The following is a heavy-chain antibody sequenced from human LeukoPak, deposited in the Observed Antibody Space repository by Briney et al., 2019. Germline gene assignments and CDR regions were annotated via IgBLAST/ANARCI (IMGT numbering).Heavy chain of an antibody. CDR1: GYTLTELS. CDR2: FDPEDGET. Sequence: ASVKVSCKVSGYTLTELSMHWVRQAPGKGLEWMGGFDPEDGETIYAQKFQGRVTITRNTSISTAYMELSSLRSEDTAVYYCARELRVAAAGHFDYWGQGTLVTVSS. D-gene: IGHD6-13*01. CDR3: ARELRVAAAGHFDY. J-gene: IGHJ4*02. V-gene: IGHV1-24*01.